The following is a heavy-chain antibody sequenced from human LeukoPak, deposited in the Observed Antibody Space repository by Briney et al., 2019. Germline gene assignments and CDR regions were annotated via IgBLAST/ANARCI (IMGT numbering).Heavy chain of an antibody. J-gene: IGHJ4*02. CDR3: ARQNDFRLDY. D-gene: IGHD3-3*01. V-gene: IGHV5-51*01. Sequence: GESLKISCKGSGYTFSSYWIGWVRQMPGKGLGWMGIIYPGGSDTRYSPSLQGQVTISVDTSIGTAYLQWSSLKASDTAIYYCARQNDFRLDYWGQGTLVTVSS. CDR2: IYPGGSDT. CDR1: GYTFSSYW.